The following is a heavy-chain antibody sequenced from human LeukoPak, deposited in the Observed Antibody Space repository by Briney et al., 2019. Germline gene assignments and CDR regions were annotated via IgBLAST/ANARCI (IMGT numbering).Heavy chain of an antibody. CDR2: IIPIFGTA. Sequence: GASVKVSCKASGYTFNSYDINWVRQAPGQGLEWMGGIIPIFGTANYAQKFQGRVTITTDESTSTAYMELSSLRSEDTAVYYCTLHPMVRGVHDAFDIWGQGTMVTVSS. J-gene: IGHJ3*02. D-gene: IGHD3-10*01. CDR3: TLHPMVRGVHDAFDI. V-gene: IGHV1-69*05. CDR1: GYTFNSYD.